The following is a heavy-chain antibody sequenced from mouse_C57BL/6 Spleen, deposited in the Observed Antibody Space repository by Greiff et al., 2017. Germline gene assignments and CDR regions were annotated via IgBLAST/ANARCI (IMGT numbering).Heavy chain of an antibody. CDR2: IRLKSDNYAT. Sequence: EVQLVESGGGLVQPGGSMKLSCVASGFTFSNYWMNWVRQSPEKGLEWVAQIRLKSDNYATHYAESVKGRFTISRDDSKSSVYLQMNNLRAEDTGIYYCTTDGYYGWFAYWGQGTLVTVSA. CDR3: TTDGYYGWFAY. J-gene: IGHJ3*01. D-gene: IGHD2-3*01. CDR1: GFTFSNYW. V-gene: IGHV6-3*01.